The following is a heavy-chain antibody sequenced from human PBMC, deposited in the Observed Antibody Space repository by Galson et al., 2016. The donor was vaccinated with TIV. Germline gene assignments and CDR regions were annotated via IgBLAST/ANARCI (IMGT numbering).Heavy chain of an antibody. D-gene: IGHD3-16*01. J-gene: IGHJ6*04. Sequence: SVKVSCKASGGRLSTYSINWVRQAPGQGLEWMGRIIPITGIADYAQKFQDRVTITADTSTSTAYMDLSSLKSEDTAVYYCTWGVDLDVWGNGYTVSVSS. CDR2: IIPITGIA. V-gene: IGHV1-69*02. CDR1: GGRLSTYS. CDR3: TWGVDLDV.